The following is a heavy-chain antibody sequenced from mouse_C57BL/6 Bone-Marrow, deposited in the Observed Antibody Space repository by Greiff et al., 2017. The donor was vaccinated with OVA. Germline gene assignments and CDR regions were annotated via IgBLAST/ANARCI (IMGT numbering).Heavy chain of an antibody. D-gene: IGHD1-1*01. CDR3: ARYYTDVPWFAY. V-gene: IGHV5-4*03. J-gene: IGHJ3*01. CDR2: ISDGGGYT. CDR1: GFAFSSYA. Sequence: EVKLEESGGGLVKPGGSLKLSCAASGFAFSSYAMSWVRQTPEKRLEWVAPISDGGGYTYYPGNVKGRFTISRDNSKNNLYLQMSHLKSEDTAMYYCARYYTDVPWFAYGGQGTVVTVSA.